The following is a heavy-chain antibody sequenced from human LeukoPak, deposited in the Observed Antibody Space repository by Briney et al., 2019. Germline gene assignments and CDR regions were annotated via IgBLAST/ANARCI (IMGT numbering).Heavy chain of an antibody. CDR2: IYYSGST. V-gene: IGHV4-39*01. CDR3: ARQYDYVWGSYRYYYYYYMDV. Sequence: SETLSLTCTVSGGSISSSSYYWGWIRQPPGKGLEWIGSIYYSGSTYYNPSLKSRVTISVDTSKNQFSLKLSSVTAADTAVYYCARQYDYVWGSYRYYYYYYMDVWGKGTTVTISS. D-gene: IGHD3-16*02. J-gene: IGHJ6*03. CDR1: GGSISSSSYY.